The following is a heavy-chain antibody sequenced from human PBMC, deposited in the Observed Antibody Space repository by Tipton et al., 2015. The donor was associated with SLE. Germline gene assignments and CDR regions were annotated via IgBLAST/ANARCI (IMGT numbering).Heavy chain of an antibody. V-gene: IGHV4-61*02. Sequence: TLSLTCTVSGGSISSGSYYWSWIRQPAGKGLEWIGRIYTSGSTNYNPSLKSRVTISVDTSKNQFSLKLSSVTAADTAVYYCARVATGDGDSPYCFDYWGQGTLVTVSS. J-gene: IGHJ4*02. CDR1: GGSISSGSYY. D-gene: IGHD3-16*01. CDR2: IYTSGST. CDR3: ARVATGDGDSPYCFDY.